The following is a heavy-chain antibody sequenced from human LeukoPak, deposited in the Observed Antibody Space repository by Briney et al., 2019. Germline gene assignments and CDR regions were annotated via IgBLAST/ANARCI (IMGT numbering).Heavy chain of an antibody. CDR2: IVVGSGDT. V-gene: IGHV1-18*04. J-gene: IGHJ4*02. CDR1: GYTFTGYY. D-gene: IGHD3-10*01. Sequence: ASVKVSCKASGYTFTGYYMHWVRQAPGQGLEWIGWIVVGSGDTNYAQKLQDRVTMTIDTSTSTAYVELRSLRSDDTAVYYCAREGSALRDLNYFDFWGQGTLVSVSS. CDR3: AREGSALRDLNYFDF.